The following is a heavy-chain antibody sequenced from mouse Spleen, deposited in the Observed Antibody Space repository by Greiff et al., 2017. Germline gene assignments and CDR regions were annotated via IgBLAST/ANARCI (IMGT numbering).Heavy chain of an antibody. J-gene: IGHJ1*01. CDR3: ARTHYGNWYFDV. CDR1: GYTFTSYW. CDR2: INPSNGGT. Sequence: QVQLKQPGTELVKPGASVKLSCKASGYTFTSYWMHWVKQRPGQGLEWIGNINPSNGGTNYNEKFKSKATLTVDKSSSTAYMQLSSLTSEDSAVYYCARTHYGNWYFDVWGAGTTVTVSS. D-gene: IGHD2-1*01. V-gene: IGHV1-53*01.